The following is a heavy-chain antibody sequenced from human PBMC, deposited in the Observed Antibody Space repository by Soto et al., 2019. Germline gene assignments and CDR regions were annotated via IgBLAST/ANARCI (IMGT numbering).Heavy chain of an antibody. Sequence: ETLSLTCAVYGGSFSGYYWSWIRQPPGKGLEWIGEINHSGSTNYNPSLKSRVTISVDTSKNQFSLKLSSVTAADTAVYYCARMAVAGITFDYWGQGTLVTVSS. J-gene: IGHJ4*02. CDR1: GGSFSGYY. V-gene: IGHV4-34*01. D-gene: IGHD6-19*01. CDR3: ARMAVAGITFDY. CDR2: INHSGST.